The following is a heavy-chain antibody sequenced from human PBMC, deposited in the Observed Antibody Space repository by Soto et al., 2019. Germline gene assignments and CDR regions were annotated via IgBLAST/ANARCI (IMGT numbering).Heavy chain of an antibody. V-gene: IGHV1-69*01. D-gene: IGHD3-10*01. CDR1: GGTFRSNA. CDR3: AILPSFYYGSGYGMEV. J-gene: IGHJ6*02. Sequence: QVQLVQSGTEVKKPGSSVKVSCKASGGTFRSNAISWVRQAPGQGLECMGGLIPIFGTPNSAQKFQGRVMITAVASASTAYMELSRLRSDDKAVHYCAILPSFYYGSGYGMEVWGQGTTVTVYS. CDR2: LIPIFGTP.